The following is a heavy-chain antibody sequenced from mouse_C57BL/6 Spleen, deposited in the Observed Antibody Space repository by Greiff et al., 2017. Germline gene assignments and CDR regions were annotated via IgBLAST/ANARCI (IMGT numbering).Heavy chain of an antibody. CDR2: ISGGGGNT. D-gene: IGHD1-1*01. Sequence: EVKLVESGGGLVKPGGSLKLSCAASGFTFSSYTMSWVRQTPGKRLEWVATISGGGGNTYYPDSVKGRFTISRDNAKNTLYLQMSSLRSEDTALDYCARGILQYYGSSLDYWGQGTTLTVSS. CDR3: ARGILQYYGSSLDY. V-gene: IGHV5-9*01. CDR1: GFTFSSYT. J-gene: IGHJ2*01.